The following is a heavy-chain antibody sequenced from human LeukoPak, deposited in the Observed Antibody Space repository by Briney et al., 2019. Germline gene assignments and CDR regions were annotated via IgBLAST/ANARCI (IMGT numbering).Heavy chain of an antibody. J-gene: IGHJ4*02. D-gene: IGHD3-22*01. V-gene: IGHV1-69*13. Sequence: SVKVSCKASGGTFSSYAISWVRQAPGQGLEWMGGIIPIFGTANYAQKFQGRVTITADESTSAAYMELSSLRSEDTAVYYCARESGYYDSSGLDYWGQGTLVTVSS. CDR3: ARESGYYDSSGLDY. CDR2: IIPIFGTA. CDR1: GGTFSSYA.